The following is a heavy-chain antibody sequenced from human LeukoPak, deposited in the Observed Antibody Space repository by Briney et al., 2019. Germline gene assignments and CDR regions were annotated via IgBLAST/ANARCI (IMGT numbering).Heavy chain of an antibody. J-gene: IGHJ6*02. CDR2: IYYSGST. V-gene: IGHV4-59*01. Sequence: SETLSLTCTVSGGSISSYYWSWIRQPPGKGLEWIGYIYYSGSTNYNPSLKSRVTISVDTSKNQFSLKLSSVTAADTAVYYCTRRIVRRRDGYNNYYYGMDVWGQGTTVTVSS. D-gene: IGHD5-24*01. CDR1: GGSISSYY. CDR3: TRRIVRRRDGYNNYYYGMDV.